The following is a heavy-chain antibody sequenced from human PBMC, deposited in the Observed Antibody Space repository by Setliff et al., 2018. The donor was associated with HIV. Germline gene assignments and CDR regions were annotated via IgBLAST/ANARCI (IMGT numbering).Heavy chain of an antibody. CDR1: GFTFTNAW. CDR3: TTYREYYYYYYMDV. D-gene: IGHD3-16*02. Sequence: GGSLRLSCAASGFTFTNAWMTWVRQAPGKGLEWVGRIKSKTDGGTTDYAAPVKGRFTFSRDDSKNTLYLQMNSLKIEDTAVYYCTTYREYYYYYYMDVWAKGTTVTVSS. V-gene: IGHV3-15*01. CDR2: IKSKTDGGTT. J-gene: IGHJ6*03.